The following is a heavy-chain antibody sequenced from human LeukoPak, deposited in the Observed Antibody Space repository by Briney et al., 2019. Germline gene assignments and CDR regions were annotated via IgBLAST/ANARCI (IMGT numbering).Heavy chain of an antibody. J-gene: IGHJ4*02. CDR3: ARGWGSTGLDY. Sequence: GASVKVSCKTIGDTFTDYHIHWLRQAPGQGLQWMGWINPNSGGTILAQKFQGRVTMTRDTSFKTAYMDLTSLKSDDTAVYYCARGWGSTGLDYWGQGTLVTVS. CDR2: INPNSGGT. V-gene: IGHV1-2*02. D-gene: IGHD3-9*01. CDR1: GDTFTDYH.